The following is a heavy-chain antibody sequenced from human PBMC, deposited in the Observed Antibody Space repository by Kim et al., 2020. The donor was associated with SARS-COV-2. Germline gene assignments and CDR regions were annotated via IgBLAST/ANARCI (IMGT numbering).Heavy chain of an antibody. V-gene: IGHV4-34*01. CDR1: GGSFSGYY. J-gene: IGHJ3*02. D-gene: IGHD2-15*01. Sequence: SETLSLTCAVYGGSFSGYYWSWIRQPPGKGLEWIGEINHSGSTNYNPSLKSRVTISVDTSKNQFSLKLSSVTAADTAVYYCARTNRYIVVVVAATKTRAFDIWGQGTMVTVSS. CDR3: ARTNRYIVVVVAATKTRAFDI. CDR2: INHSGST.